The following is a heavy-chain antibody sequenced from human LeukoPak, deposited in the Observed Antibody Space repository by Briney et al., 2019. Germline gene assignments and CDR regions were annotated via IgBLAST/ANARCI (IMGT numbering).Heavy chain of an antibody. CDR1: GGSISSSSYY. J-gene: IGHJ6*01. CDR2: IYYSGST. Sequence: SETLSLTCTVSGGSISSSSYYWGWIRQPPGKGLEWIGSIYYSGSTYYNPSLKSRVTISVDTSKNQFSLKLSSVTAADTAVYYCARVRYYDSSGYPPFRYYYYGMDVWGQGTTVTVSS. D-gene: IGHD3-22*01. CDR3: ARVRYYDSSGYPPFRYYYYGMDV. V-gene: IGHV4-39*07.